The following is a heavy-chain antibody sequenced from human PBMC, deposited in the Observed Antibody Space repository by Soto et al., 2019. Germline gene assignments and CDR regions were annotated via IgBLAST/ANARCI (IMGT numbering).Heavy chain of an antibody. D-gene: IGHD4-17*01. CDR2: IYPGDSDT. CDR3: ARLGGDYYYYYGMDV. J-gene: IGHJ6*02. V-gene: IGHV5-51*01. CDR1: GYSFTSYW. Sequence: GESLKISCKGSGYSFTSYWIGWVRQMPGKGLEWMGIIYPGDSDTRYSPSFQGQVTISADKSISTAYLQWSSLEASDTAMYYCARLGGDYYYYYGMDVWGPGTTVTVSS.